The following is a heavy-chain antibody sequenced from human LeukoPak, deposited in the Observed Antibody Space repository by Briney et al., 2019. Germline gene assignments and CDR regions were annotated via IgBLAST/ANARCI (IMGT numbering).Heavy chain of an antibody. D-gene: IGHD3-22*01. CDR3: AKANYYDSSGYQVIDY. Sequence: PGGSLRLSCAASGFTFSSYGMHWVRQAPGKGLEWVAVISYDGSNKYYADSVKGRFTISRDNSKNTLYLQMNSLRAEDTAVYYCAKANYYDSSGYQVIDYWGQGTLVTVSS. V-gene: IGHV3-30*18. CDR2: ISYDGSNK. J-gene: IGHJ4*02. CDR1: GFTFSSYG.